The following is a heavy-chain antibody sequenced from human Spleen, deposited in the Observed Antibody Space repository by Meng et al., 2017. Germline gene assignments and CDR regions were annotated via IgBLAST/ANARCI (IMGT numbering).Heavy chain of an antibody. J-gene: IGHJ5*02. CDR3: AREDSNGGWFDP. Sequence: SETLSLTCAVYGGSFSGYYWGWIRQPPGKGLEWIGSIYRGGNTYYNPSLKSRVTISVDTSKNQFSLKLSSVTAADTAVYYCAREDSNGGWFDPWGQGTLVTVSS. CDR1: GGSFSGYY. D-gene: IGHD4-11*01. CDR2: IYRGGNT. V-gene: IGHV4-34*01.